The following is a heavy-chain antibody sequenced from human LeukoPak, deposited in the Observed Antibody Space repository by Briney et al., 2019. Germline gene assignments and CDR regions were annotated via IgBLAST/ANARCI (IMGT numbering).Heavy chain of an antibody. CDR2: FDPEDGET. Sequence: ASVKVSCKVSGYTLTELSMHWVRQAPGKGLEWMGGFDPEDGETIYAQKFQGRVTMTEDTSTDTAYMELSSLRSEDTAVYYCATLLPGVAGLYNWFDPWGQGTLVTVSS. D-gene: IGHD6-19*01. CDR3: ATLLPGVAGLYNWFDP. J-gene: IGHJ5*02. CDR1: GYTLTELS. V-gene: IGHV1-24*01.